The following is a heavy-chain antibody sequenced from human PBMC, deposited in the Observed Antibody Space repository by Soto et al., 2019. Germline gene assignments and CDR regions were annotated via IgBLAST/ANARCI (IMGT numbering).Heavy chain of an antibody. CDR2: IWYDGSKE. Sequence: QVQLVESGGGVVQPGRSLRLSCAASGFIFSHYGIDWVRQAPGKGLEWVAGIWYDGSKEYFADSVKGRFTISRDNSKNTVNLQVNSLRTEDTAVYYCVRDADTSGHFSYFDYWGQGTLVTVSS. CDR1: GFIFSHYG. V-gene: IGHV3-33*01. D-gene: IGHD3-22*01. CDR3: VRDADTSGHFSYFDY. J-gene: IGHJ4*02.